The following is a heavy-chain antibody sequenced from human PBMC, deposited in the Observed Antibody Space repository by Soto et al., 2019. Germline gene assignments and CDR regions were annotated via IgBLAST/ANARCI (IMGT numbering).Heavy chain of an antibody. V-gene: IGHV5-51*01. CDR1: GYSFTSYW. J-gene: IGHJ3*01. D-gene: IGHD5-18*01. CDR2: ILPGDSDT. CDR3: ARLFSSYQLWVPTV. Sequence: GESLKISCKGSGYSFTSYWIGWVRPMPGKGLGWLGIILPGDSDTRYSPSFQGQVTISADKSISTAYLQWSSLKASDTAMYYCARLFSSYQLWVPTVWGQGTMVTVSS.